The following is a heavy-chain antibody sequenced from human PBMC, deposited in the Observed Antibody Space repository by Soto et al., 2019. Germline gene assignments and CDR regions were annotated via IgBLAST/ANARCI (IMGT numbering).Heavy chain of an antibody. D-gene: IGHD3-9*01. CDR2: IIPMIGRT. V-gene: IGHV1-69*01. CDR3: ASWDYDVLTGYPYDD. Sequence: QVQLVQSGAEVKKPGSSVKVSCKASGGTFNNYGMGWVRQAPGQGLEWMGGIIPMIGRTNYAQKFQGRLTLTADASRNTAYMELRSLRSDDTAVYYCASWDYDVLTGYPYDDWGQGPLVTVSS. CDR1: GGTFNNYG. J-gene: IGHJ4*02.